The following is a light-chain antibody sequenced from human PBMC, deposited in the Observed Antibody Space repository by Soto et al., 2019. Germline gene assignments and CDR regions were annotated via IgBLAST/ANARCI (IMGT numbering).Light chain of an antibody. J-gene: IGKJ1*01. CDR2: KAS. Sequence: DIQMTQSPSTLSASVGDRATITCRASQSISSWLAWYQQKPGKAPKLLIYKASSFESGVPSRFSSSGSGTDFTITISSLHPDGFATYYCQHYNSYPWTFGQGTKVEIK. V-gene: IGKV1-5*03. CDR1: QSISSW. CDR3: QHYNSYPWT.